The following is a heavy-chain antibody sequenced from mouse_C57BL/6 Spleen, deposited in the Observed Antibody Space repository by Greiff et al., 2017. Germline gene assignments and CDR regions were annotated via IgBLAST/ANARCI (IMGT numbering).Heavy chain of an antibody. CDR2: ISDGGSYT. CDR3: ARDVRTTVVATGYFDV. V-gene: IGHV5-4*01. CDR1: GFTFSSYA. Sequence: EVKVVESGGGLVKPGGSLKLSCAASGFTFSSYAMSWVRQTPEKRLEWVATISDGGSYTYYPDNVKGRFTISRDNAKNNLYLQMSHLKSEDTAMYYCARDVRTTVVATGYFDVWGTGTTVTVSS. D-gene: IGHD1-1*01. J-gene: IGHJ1*03.